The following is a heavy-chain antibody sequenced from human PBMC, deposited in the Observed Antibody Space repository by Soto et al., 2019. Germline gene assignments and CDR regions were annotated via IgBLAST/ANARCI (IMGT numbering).Heavy chain of an antibody. Sequence: QVQLVQSGAEVKKPGASVKVSCKASGYTFTSYGIIWVRQAPGQGLEWMGWISAYNGNTNYAQKLQGRVTMTTDTSTRTAYMELRSLGSDDTAVYYCARDRGSYALDYWGQGTLVTVSS. D-gene: IGHD1-26*01. CDR2: ISAYNGNT. J-gene: IGHJ4*02. CDR3: ARDRGSYALDY. CDR1: GYTFTSYG. V-gene: IGHV1-18*01.